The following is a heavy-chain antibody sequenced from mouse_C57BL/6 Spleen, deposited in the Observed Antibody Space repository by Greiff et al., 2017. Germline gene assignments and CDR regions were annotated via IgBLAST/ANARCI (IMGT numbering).Heavy chain of an antibody. Sequence: QVQLQQSGAELARPGASVKMSCKASGYTFTSYTMHWVKQRPGQGLEWIGYLNPSSGYTKYNQKFKDKATLTADKSSSTAYMQLSSLTSEDSAVYYCASSPCNYPFAYWGQGTLVTVSA. CDR2: LNPSSGYT. J-gene: IGHJ3*01. CDR1: GYTFTSYT. CDR3: ASSPCNYPFAY. D-gene: IGHD2-1*01. V-gene: IGHV1-4*01.